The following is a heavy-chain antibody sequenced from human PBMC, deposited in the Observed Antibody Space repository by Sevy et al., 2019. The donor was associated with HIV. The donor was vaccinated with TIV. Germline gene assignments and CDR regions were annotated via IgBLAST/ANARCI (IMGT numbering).Heavy chain of an antibody. CDR1: GFTSSGSA. Sequence: GGSLRLSCAASGFTSSGSAMHWVRQASGKGLEWVGRIRSKANSYATAYAASVKGRFTISRDDSKNTAYLQMNSLKTEETAVYYCVYDILTGYYNPWGQGTLVTVSS. D-gene: IGHD3-9*01. CDR3: VYDILTGYYNP. V-gene: IGHV3-73*01. CDR2: IRSKANSYAT. J-gene: IGHJ5*02.